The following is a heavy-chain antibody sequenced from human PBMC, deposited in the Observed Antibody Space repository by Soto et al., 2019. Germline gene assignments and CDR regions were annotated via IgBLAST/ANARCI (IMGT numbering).Heavy chain of an antibody. J-gene: IGHJ6*02. Sequence: SVKVSCKTCGFTFRSSAVQCERQARGQRLGWIGWLVGGTGNTNYPQKCQQKVNNSRDRSTNTVSMEVSSLTSEDTAVYYCATGAYCSGGSCSDYYYYYYGMDLWGQGTTVTVSS. CDR2: LVGGTGNT. D-gene: IGHD2-15*01. V-gene: IGHV1-58*01. CDR3: ATGAYCSGGSCSDYYYYYYGMDL. CDR1: GFTFRSSA.